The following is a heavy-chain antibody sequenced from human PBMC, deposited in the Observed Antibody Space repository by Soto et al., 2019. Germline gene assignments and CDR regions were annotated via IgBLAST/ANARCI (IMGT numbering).Heavy chain of an antibody. CDR2: IYPGDSDT. CDR1: GYSFTSYW. V-gene: IGHV5-51*01. CDR3: ARRGAEYYDILTGYRHGDAAFDI. J-gene: IGHJ3*02. Sequence: GESLKISCKGSGYSFTSYWIGWVRQMPGKGLEWMGIIYPGDSDTRYSPSFQGQVTISADKSISTAYLQWSSLKASDTAMYYCARRGAEYYDILTGYRHGDAAFDIWGQGTMVPFSS. D-gene: IGHD3-9*01.